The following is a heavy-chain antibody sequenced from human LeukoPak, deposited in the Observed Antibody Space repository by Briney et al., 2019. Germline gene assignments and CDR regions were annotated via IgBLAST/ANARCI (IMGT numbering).Heavy chain of an antibody. D-gene: IGHD3-22*01. CDR3: ARDRARGPYYYDSSGPIDY. Sequence: PSETLSLTRTVSGRSISSYYWSWLRQPAGKGLEWLGRIYISGSTNYNPPLKSRVTMSVDTSKNQFSLKLSSVTAADTAVYYCARDRARGPYYYDSSGPIDYWGQGALVTVSS. CDR1: GRSISSYY. J-gene: IGHJ4*02. V-gene: IGHV4-4*07. CDR2: IYISGST.